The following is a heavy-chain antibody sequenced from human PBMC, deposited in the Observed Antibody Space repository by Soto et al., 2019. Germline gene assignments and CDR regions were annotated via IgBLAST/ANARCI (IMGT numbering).Heavy chain of an antibody. Sequence: GGSLRLSCAASGFMFKTYAIHWVRQAPGKGLEWVAVISYDGGNYYYADSVKGRFTISRDNSKNTLYLQMNGLRADDSAVYHCARERAARRLSPRDSYYGMDVWGQGTAVTVSS. D-gene: IGHD6-25*01. J-gene: IGHJ6*02. CDR1: GFMFKTYA. V-gene: IGHV3-30-3*01. CDR3: ARERAARRLSPRDSYYGMDV. CDR2: ISYDGGNY.